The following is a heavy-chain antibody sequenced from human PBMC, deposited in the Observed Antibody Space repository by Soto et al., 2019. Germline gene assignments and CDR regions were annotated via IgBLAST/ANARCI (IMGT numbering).Heavy chain of an antibody. V-gene: IGHV3-21*01. CDR1: GFTFSSYS. J-gene: IGHJ5*02. CDR2: ISSSSSYI. D-gene: IGHD3-10*01. Sequence: EVQLVESGGGLVKPGGSLRLSCAASGFTFSSYSMNWVRQAPVKGLEWVSSISSSSSYIYYADSVKGRFTISRDNAKNSLYLQMNSLRAEDTAVYYCARPTTMVRGVITNWFDPWGQGTLVTVSS. CDR3: ARPTTMVRGVITNWFDP.